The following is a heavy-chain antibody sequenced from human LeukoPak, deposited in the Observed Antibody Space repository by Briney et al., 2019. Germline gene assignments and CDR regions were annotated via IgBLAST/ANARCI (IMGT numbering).Heavy chain of an antibody. V-gene: IGHV4-61*08. Sequence: SETLSLICTVSGDSVRNDDYYWNWLRQPPGKGLEWIGYIYSSGNTNDDPSLRSRVTISLDTSKNQFALKLTSVTAADTAVYYCAGGPRQYYYSGSYHYWGQGTLVTVSS. D-gene: IGHD3-10*01. CDR2: IYSSGNT. J-gene: IGHJ4*02. CDR3: AGGPRQYYYSGSYHY. CDR1: GDSVRNDDYY.